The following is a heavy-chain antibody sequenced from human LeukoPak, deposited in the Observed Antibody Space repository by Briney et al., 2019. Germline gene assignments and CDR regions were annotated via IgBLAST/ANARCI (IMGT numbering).Heavy chain of an antibody. D-gene: IGHD6-6*01. Sequence: SETLSLTCTVSGGSISSYYWSWIRQPPGKGLEWIGYIYYSGSTNYNPSLKSRVTISVDTSKYQFSLKLSSVTAADTAVYYCARVRAARLDYWGQGTLVTVSS. V-gene: IGHV4-59*01. CDR1: GGSISSYY. CDR3: ARVRAARLDY. J-gene: IGHJ4*02. CDR2: IYYSGST.